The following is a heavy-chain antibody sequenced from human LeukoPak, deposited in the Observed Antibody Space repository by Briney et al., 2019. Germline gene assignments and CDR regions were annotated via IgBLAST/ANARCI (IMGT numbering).Heavy chain of an antibody. D-gene: IGHD2-2*01. CDR2: IYHSGST. Sequence: SETLSLTCTVSGYSISSGYYWGWIRQPPGKGLEWIGSIYHSGSTYYNPSLKSRVTISIDTSKNQFSLKLSSVTAADTAIYYCARPLHCSSTTCYDWFDPWGQGTLVTVSS. V-gene: IGHV4-38-2*02. J-gene: IGHJ5*02. CDR1: GYSISSGYY. CDR3: ARPLHCSSTTCYDWFDP.